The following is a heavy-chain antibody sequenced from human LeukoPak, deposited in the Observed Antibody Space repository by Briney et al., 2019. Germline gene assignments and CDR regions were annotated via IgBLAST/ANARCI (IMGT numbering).Heavy chain of an antibody. J-gene: IGHJ4*02. Sequence: SETLSLTCTVSGGSISSYYWSWIRQPPGKGLEWIGYVYYSGSTNYNPSFKSRITISVDTSRNQFSLQLSSVTAADTAVYYCARIHRYCSGGACCVLDNWGQGTLVAVSS. CDR3: ARIHRYCSGGACCVLDN. V-gene: IGHV4-59*01. CDR2: VYYSGST. CDR1: GGSISSYY. D-gene: IGHD2-15*01.